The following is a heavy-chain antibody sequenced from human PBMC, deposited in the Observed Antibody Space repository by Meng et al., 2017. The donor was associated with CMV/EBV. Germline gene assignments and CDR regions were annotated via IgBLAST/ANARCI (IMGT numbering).Heavy chain of an antibody. Sequence: GGSLRLSCAASGFTFSRYGMHWVRQAPGKGLEWVAFIRYDVSNKYYADSVKGRFTIYRDNSKNTMYLQMNSLRAEDTAVYYCATWPYSSSYYYYGMDVWGQGTTVTVSS. CDR3: ATWPYSSSYYYYGMDV. D-gene: IGHD6-6*01. V-gene: IGHV3-30*02. CDR2: IRYDVSNK. J-gene: IGHJ6*02. CDR1: GFTFSRYG.